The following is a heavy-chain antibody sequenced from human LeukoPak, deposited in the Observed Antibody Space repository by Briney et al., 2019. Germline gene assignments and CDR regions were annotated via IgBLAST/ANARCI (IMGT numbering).Heavy chain of an antibody. Sequence: GGSLRLSCVASGFTFDDYAMHWVRQAPGKGLEWVSGISWNSGSIGYADSVKGRFTLSRDNAKDSLYLQMNSLRAEDMALYYCAKPKGRFGELEAGFDYWGQGTLVTVSS. CDR2: ISWNSGSI. V-gene: IGHV3-9*03. D-gene: IGHD3-10*01. J-gene: IGHJ4*02. CDR1: GFTFDDYA. CDR3: AKPKGRFGELEAGFDY.